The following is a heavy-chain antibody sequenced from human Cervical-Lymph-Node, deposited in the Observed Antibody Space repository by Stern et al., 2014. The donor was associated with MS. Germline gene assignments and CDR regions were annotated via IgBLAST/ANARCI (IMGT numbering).Heavy chain of an antibody. CDR1: GYTLSEIS. D-gene: IGHD2-21*02. Sequence: QVQLVQSGAEVKKPGASVKVSCKVSGYTLSEISMHWVRQAPGKGLEWMGGFEPDNGEPRYAQKFQGRVTMAEDRSTDTAYMELSSLRSEDTAVYYCATHRGRVTYYYGMDVWGQGTTVTVSS. CDR3: ATHRGRVTYYYGMDV. CDR2: FEPDNGEP. J-gene: IGHJ6*02. V-gene: IGHV1-24*01.